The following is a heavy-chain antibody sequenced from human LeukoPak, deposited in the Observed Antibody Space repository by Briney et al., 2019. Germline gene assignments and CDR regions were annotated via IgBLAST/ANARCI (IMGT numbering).Heavy chain of an antibody. Sequence: GGSLRLSCAASGFTFSRYWMSWVRQAPGKGLEWVANINQDGSEKLYVDSMKGRFTISRDNAKNSLSLQMNSLRAEDTAVYYCARIGYSSSCTDYWGQGTLDTVSS. CDR2: INQDGSEK. J-gene: IGHJ4*02. V-gene: IGHV3-7*01. CDR3: ARIGYSSSCTDY. D-gene: IGHD6-6*01. CDR1: GFTFSRYW.